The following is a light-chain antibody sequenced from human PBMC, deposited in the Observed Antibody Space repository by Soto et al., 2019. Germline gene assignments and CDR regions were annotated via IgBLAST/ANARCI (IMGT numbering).Light chain of an antibody. J-gene: IGLJ1*01. CDR1: SRDVGGYHF. CDR3: YSYTTTSTYV. V-gene: IGLV2-14*01. Sequence: QSVLAQPASVSGSPGQSITLSCSGTSRDVGGYHFVSWYQQHPGKAPNLIIYEVSNRPSGVSDRFSGSKSGNTASLTISGLQAEDEADYYCYSYTTTSTYVFXTGTKVTVL. CDR2: EVS.